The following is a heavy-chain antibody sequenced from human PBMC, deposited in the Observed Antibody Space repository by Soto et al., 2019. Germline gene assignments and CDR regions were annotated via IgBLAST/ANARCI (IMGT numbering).Heavy chain of an antibody. CDR1: GGVFSLYG. CDR3: TSTGEAPEVDGSVRGDAFDI. J-gene: IGHJ3*02. CDR2: VLPIAGTA. Sequence: QVQLVQSGAEVKRPGSSVRVSCKASGGVFSLYGFSWVRQVPGHGPEWVGGVLPIAGTANYAQKYQGRVTITVDKSTSTVYVELNTLTDEDTAVYYCTSTGEAPEVDGSVRGDAFDIWGQGTKVTVSA. V-gene: IGHV1-69*06. D-gene: IGHD3-22*01.